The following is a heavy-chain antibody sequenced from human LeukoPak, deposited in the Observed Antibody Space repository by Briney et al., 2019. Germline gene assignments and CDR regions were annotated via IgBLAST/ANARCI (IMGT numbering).Heavy chain of an antibody. CDR2: INHSGGT. CDR1: GGSFSGYY. V-gene: IGHV4-34*01. CDR3: ARHRPYYYGSGSYFSFDP. D-gene: IGHD3-10*01. Sequence: SETLSLTCAVYGGSFSGYYWSWIRQPPGKGLEWIGEINHSGGTNYNPSLKSRVTISVDTSKNQFSLKLSSVTASDTAVYYCARHRPYYYGSGSYFSFDPWGQGTLVTVSS. J-gene: IGHJ5*02.